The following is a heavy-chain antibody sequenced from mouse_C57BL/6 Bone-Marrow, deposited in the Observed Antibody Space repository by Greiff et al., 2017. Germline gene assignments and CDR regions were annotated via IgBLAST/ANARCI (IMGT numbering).Heavy chain of an antibody. CDR2: IFPGSGST. CDR1: GYTFTDYY. V-gene: IGHV1-75*01. D-gene: IGHD2-3*01. Sequence: QVQLQQSGPELVKPGASVKISCKASGYTFTDYYINWVKQRPGQGLEWIGWIFPGSGSTYYNEKFKGKATLTVDKSSSTAYMLLSSLTSEDSAVYFCALYDGYSPPGFAYWGQGTLVTVSA. J-gene: IGHJ3*01. CDR3: ALYDGYSPPGFAY.